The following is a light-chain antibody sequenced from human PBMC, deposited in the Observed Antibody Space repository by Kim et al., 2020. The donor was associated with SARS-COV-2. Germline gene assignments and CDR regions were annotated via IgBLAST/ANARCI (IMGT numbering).Light chain of an antibody. CDR3: QAWDSSTGV. V-gene: IGLV3-1*01. CDR2: QDK. Sequence: SYELTQPPSVSVSPGQTASITCSGDKLGLKYVCWYQQKPGQSPVVVIYQDKRRPSGIPERFSGSNSGNTATLTISGTQAMDEADYYCQAWDSSTGVFGGGTQLTVL. J-gene: IGLJ3*02. CDR1: KLGLKY.